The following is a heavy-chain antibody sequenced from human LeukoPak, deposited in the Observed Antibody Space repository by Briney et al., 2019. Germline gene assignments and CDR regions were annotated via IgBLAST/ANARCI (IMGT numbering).Heavy chain of an antibody. CDR1: GGSISSGSYY. V-gene: IGHV4-61*02. D-gene: IGHD2-2*01. J-gene: IGHJ6*03. CDR3: ARDRPLYCSSTSCYHYYMDV. Sequence: SETLSLTCAVSGGSISSGSYYWSWIRQPAGKGLEWIGRIYTSGSTNYNPSLKSRVTMSVDTSKNQFSLKLSSVTAADTAVYYCARDRPLYCSSTSCYHYYMDVWGKGTTVTISS. CDR2: IYTSGST.